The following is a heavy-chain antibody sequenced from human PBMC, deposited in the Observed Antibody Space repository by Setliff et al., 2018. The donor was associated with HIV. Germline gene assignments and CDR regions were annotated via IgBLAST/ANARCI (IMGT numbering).Heavy chain of an antibody. CDR2: IYYSGST. CDR3: ARDQRSSWGVYYYYYMDV. Sequence: SETLSLTCTVSGGSISSYYWSWIRQPQGKGLEWIGYIYYSGSTNYNPSLKSRVTISVDTSKNQFSLNLSSVTAADTAVYYCARDQRSSWGVYYYYYMDVWGKGTTVTVSS. D-gene: IGHD6-13*01. CDR1: GGSISSYY. V-gene: IGHV4-59*01. J-gene: IGHJ6*03.